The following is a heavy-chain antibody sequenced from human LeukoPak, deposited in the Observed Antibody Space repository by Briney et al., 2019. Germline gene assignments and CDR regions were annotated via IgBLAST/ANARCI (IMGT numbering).Heavy chain of an antibody. Sequence: SGPTLVKPTQTLTLTCTFSGFPLSTSGVGVGWIRQPPGKALEWLALIYWDDDKRYSPSLKSRLTITKDTSKNQVVLTMTNMDPVDTATYYCAHRRPVGDIYGDAFDIWGQGTMVTVSS. D-gene: IGHD2-21*02. CDR1: GFPLSTSGVG. CDR2: IYWDDDK. CDR3: AHRRPVGDIYGDAFDI. V-gene: IGHV2-5*02. J-gene: IGHJ3*02.